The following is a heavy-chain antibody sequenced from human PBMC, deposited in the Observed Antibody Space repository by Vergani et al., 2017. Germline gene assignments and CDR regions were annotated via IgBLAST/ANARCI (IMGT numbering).Heavy chain of an antibody. CDR3: ARVMYRDEASTGYRLEGMDI. CDR2: IYSTGST. CDR1: GGSFNTYY. V-gene: IGHV4-59*13. Sequence: QVQLEESVPGLVKPSETLSLTCTVSGGSFNTYYWSWLRQSPGKGLEWLCYIYSTGSTNYNPSLNSRVTMSVDTSKNQFSLKLRSVTAADTAVYFFARVMYRDEASTGYRLEGMDIWGQGTTVTISS. D-gene: IGHD3-9*01. J-gene: IGHJ6*02.